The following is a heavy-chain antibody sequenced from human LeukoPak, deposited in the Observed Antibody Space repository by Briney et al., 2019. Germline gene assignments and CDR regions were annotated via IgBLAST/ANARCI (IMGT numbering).Heavy chain of an antibody. V-gene: IGHV3-23*01. J-gene: IGHJ4*02. D-gene: IGHD5-12*01. Sequence: GGSLRLSCAASGFTFSSYAMSWVRQAPGKGLEWVSAISGSGGSTYYADSVTGRFTISRDNSKNTLYLQMNSLRAEDTAVYYCAKSSRGYVSSSGYWGQGTLVTVSS. CDR2: ISGSGGST. CDR1: GFTFSSYA. CDR3: AKSSRGYVSSSGY.